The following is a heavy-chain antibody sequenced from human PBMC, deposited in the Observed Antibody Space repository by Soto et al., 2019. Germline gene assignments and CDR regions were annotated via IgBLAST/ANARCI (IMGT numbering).Heavy chain of an antibody. D-gene: IGHD3-16*01. CDR2: ISAYNGNT. CDR3: ARDMDDYIWGSYTFPFDP. V-gene: IGHV1-18*01. CDR1: GYTFTSYG. J-gene: IGHJ5*02. Sequence: GASVKVSCKASGYTFTSYGISWVRQAPGQGLEWMGWISAYNGNTNYAQKLQGRVTMTTDTSTSTAYMELRSLRSDDTAVYYCARDMDDYIWGSYTFPFDPWAQGTLVTVSS.